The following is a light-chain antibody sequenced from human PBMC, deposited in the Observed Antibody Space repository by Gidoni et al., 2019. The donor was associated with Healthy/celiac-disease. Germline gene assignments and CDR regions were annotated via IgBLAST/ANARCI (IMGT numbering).Light chain of an antibody. Sequence: IVMTHSPATLSVSPGERATLSCRASQSVSSNLAWYQQKPGQAPRLLIYGASTRATGIPARFSGSGSGTECTLTISSLQSEDFAVYYCQQYNNWPPWTFGQGTKVEIK. CDR1: QSVSSN. V-gene: IGKV3-15*01. J-gene: IGKJ1*01. CDR3: QQYNNWPPWT. CDR2: GAS.